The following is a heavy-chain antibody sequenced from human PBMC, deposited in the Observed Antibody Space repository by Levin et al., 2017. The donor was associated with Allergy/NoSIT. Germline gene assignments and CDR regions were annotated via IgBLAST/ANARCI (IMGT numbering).Heavy chain of an antibody. J-gene: IGHJ6*02. CDR1: GFTFSSYA. CDR3: AKSLVVAAKSYYYYGMDV. D-gene: IGHD2-15*01. CDR2: ISGSGGST. Sequence: GGSLRLSCAASGFTFSSYAMSWVRQAPGKGLEWVSAISGSGGSTYYADSVKGRFTISRDNSKNTLYLQMNSLRAEDTAVYYCAKSLVVAAKSYYYYGMDVWGQGTTVTVSS. V-gene: IGHV3-23*01.